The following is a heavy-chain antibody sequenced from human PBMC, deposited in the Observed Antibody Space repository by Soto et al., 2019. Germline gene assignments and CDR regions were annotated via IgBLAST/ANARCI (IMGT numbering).Heavy chain of an antibody. Sequence: QERLVQSGAEVRKPGSSVKVSCKVTGGTSTRYAINWVRQAPGQGPQWMGGIVPMFGTSKYAQKFQGRVTITADTSTNLAYMELRSLRSEDTAVYYCNRGSEYDFWSGYLWGQGTLVSVSS. J-gene: IGHJ4*02. CDR3: NRGSEYDFWSGYL. CDR2: IVPMFGTS. D-gene: IGHD3-3*01. CDR1: GGTSTRYA. V-gene: IGHV1-69*06.